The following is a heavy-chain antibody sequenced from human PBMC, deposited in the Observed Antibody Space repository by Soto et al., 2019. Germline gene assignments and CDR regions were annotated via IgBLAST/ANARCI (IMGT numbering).Heavy chain of an antibody. J-gene: IGHJ4*02. CDR1: GGTFSTST. CDR2: IVPMFDIA. Sequence: QVQLVQSGTEVKKPGSSVKVSCKASGGTFSTSTFTWVRQAPGQGLEWMGRIVPMFDIALNAQKFQCRVSITADRSTSTVYMKLSSLKFEDTAIFYCVRDAPIGSTFSGYEAMDSWGQGTLLIVSS. V-gene: IGHV1-69*02. CDR3: VRDAPIGSTFSGYEAMDS. D-gene: IGHD5-12*01.